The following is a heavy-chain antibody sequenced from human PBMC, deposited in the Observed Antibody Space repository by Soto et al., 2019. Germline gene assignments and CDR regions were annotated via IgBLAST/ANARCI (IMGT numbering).Heavy chain of an antibody. D-gene: IGHD4-4*01. Sequence: QVQLVQSGAEVKKPGSSVKVSCKASGGTFSSYAISWVRQAPGQGLEWMGGIIPIFGTANYAQKFQGRVTITADESTSTAYMELSRLRSEETAVYYCARDGGVYDYSPFDYWGQGTLVTVSS. V-gene: IGHV1-69*12. CDR1: GGTFSSYA. J-gene: IGHJ4*02. CDR2: IIPIFGTA. CDR3: ARDGGVYDYSPFDY.